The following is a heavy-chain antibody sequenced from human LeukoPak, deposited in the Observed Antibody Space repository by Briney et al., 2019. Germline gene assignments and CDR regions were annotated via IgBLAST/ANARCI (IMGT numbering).Heavy chain of an antibody. V-gene: IGHV1-2*02. J-gene: IGHJ4*02. CDR1: GYTFTGYY. CDR3: ARVLGGYDYRYYFDY. Sequence: WASVKVSCKASGYTFTGYYMHWVRQAPGQGLGWMGWINPNSGGTNYAQKFQGRVTMTRDTSISTAYMELSRLRSDDTAVYYCARVLGGYDYRYYFDYWGQGTLVTVSS. CDR2: INPNSGGT. D-gene: IGHD5-12*01.